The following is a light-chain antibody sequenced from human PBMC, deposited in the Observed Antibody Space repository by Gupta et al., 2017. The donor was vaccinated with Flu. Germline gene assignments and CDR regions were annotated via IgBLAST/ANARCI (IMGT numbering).Light chain of an antibody. J-gene: IGLJ2*01. CDR1: SSDVGGFNY. CDR2: EFD. V-gene: IGLV2-8*01. CDR3: SSYAGRNNLVI. Sequence: SSDVGGFNYVSWYQHHPGKAPKLLISEFDKRTSGVPDRFSGSKSGNTASLTVSGLLADDEAEYYCSSYAGRNNLVIFGGGTKLTVL.